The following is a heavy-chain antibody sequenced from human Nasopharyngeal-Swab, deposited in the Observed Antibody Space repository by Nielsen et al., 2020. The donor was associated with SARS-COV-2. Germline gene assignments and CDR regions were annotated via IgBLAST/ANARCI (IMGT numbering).Heavy chain of an antibody. CDR2: ISSSSSYI. J-gene: IGHJ4*02. CDR1: GFTFSSYS. Sequence: ETLSLTCAASGFTFSSYSMNWVRQAPGKGLEWVSSISSSSSYIYYADSVRGRFTISRDDAKNSLYLQMNSLRAEDTAVYYCARDGGIAVAGTDYWGQGTLVTVSS. V-gene: IGHV3-21*01. D-gene: IGHD6-19*01. CDR3: ARDGGIAVAGTDY.